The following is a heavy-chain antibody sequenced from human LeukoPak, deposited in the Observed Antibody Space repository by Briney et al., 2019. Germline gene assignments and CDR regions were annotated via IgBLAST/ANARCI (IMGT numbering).Heavy chain of an antibody. D-gene: IGHD4-23*01. CDR2: ISSSGSTI. CDR1: GFTFSDYY. J-gene: IGHJ4*02. Sequence: GGSLRLSCAASGFTFSDYYMSWIRQAPGKGLEWVSYISSSGSTIYYADSVKGRFTISRDNAKNSLYLQMNSLRAEDTAVYYCARERWILRWAALADYWGQGTLVTVSS. CDR3: ARERWILRWAALADY. V-gene: IGHV3-11*01.